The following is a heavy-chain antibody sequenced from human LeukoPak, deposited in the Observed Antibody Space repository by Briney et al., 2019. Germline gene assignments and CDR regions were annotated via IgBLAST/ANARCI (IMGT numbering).Heavy chain of an antibody. J-gene: IGHJ4*02. CDR3: ARAHTDYDILTGYYEFDY. CDR1: GYTLTELS. V-gene: IGHV1-24*01. Sequence: ASVKVSCNVSGYTLTELSMHWVRQAPGKGLEWMGGFDPEDGETIYAQKFQGRVTMTEDTSTDTAYMELSSLRSEDTAVYYCARAHTDYDILTGYYEFDYWGQGTLVTVSS. CDR2: FDPEDGET. D-gene: IGHD3-9*01.